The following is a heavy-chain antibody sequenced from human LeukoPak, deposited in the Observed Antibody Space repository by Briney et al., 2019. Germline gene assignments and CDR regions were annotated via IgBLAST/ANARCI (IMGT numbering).Heavy chain of an antibody. CDR2: INSDGSSI. CDR3: AREGRVSGYDFDC. D-gene: IGHD5-12*01. J-gene: IGHJ4*02. V-gene: IGHV3-74*03. Sequence: HPGGSLRLSCAASGFTFSSYWMHWVRQAPGKGLVWVSRINSDGSSITYADSVKGRFTISRDNAKNTLYLQMNSLRVEDTAVYYCAREGRVSGYDFDCGGQGTLVTVSS. CDR1: GFTFSSYW.